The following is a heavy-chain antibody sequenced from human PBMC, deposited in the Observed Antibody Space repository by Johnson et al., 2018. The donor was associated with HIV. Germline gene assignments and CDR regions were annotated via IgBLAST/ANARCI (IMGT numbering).Heavy chain of an antibody. CDR3: ARALLIAARLGAFDI. Sequence: VQLVESGGGLIQPGGSLRLSCAASGFTVRSNEMSWVRQAPGKGLEWVSSISGGSTYYADSRKGRFTISRDNAKKSLYLQMNSLRAEDTAVYYCARALLIAARLGAFDIWGQWTMVTVSS. CDR2: ISGGST. CDR1: GFTVRSNE. J-gene: IGHJ3*02. D-gene: IGHD6-6*01. V-gene: IGHV3-38*03.